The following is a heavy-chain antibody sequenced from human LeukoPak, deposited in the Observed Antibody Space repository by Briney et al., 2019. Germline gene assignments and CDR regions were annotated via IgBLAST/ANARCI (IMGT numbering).Heavy chain of an antibody. J-gene: IGHJ4*02. CDR2: INPNSGGT. Sequence: VASVKVSCKASGYTFTGYYMHWVRQAPGQGLEWMGWINPNSGGTNYAQKFQGRVTMTRDTSISTAYMELSRLRSDDTAVYYCARAHKELLLWFGGRPILYYFDYRGQGTLVTVSS. CDR3: ARAHKELLLWFGGRPILYYFDY. D-gene: IGHD3-10*01. CDR1: GYTFTGYY. V-gene: IGHV1-2*02.